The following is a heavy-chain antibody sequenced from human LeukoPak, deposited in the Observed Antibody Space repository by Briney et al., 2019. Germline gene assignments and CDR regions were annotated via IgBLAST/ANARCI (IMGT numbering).Heavy chain of an antibody. V-gene: IGHV4-30-4*01. J-gene: IGHJ5*02. D-gene: IGHD3-22*01. Sequence: PSQTLSLTCTVSGGSISSGDYYWSWIREPPGKGLEWIAYMYYSGSTYYNPSLKSRVTMSADTSKNQLSLKLSSVTAADTAVYYCARPYYYDSRIDPWGQGILVTVSS. CDR3: ARPYYYDSRIDP. CDR1: GGSISSGDYY. CDR2: MYYSGST.